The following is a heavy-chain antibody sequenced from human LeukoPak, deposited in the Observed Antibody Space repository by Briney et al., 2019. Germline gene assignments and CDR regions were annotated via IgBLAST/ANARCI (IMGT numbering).Heavy chain of an antibody. CDR2: ISGSGGTT. Sequence: GGSLRLSCAASGFTFSSYAMNWVRQAPGKGLEWVSVISGSGGTTYYADSVQGRFTISRDNSKNTLYVQMNSLRADDTAIYYCVKDSYYYDNSGYYYVKDHWGQGTLVTVSS. CDR3: VKDSYYYDNSGYYYVKDH. V-gene: IGHV3-23*01. J-gene: IGHJ4*02. CDR1: GFTFSSYA. D-gene: IGHD3-22*01.